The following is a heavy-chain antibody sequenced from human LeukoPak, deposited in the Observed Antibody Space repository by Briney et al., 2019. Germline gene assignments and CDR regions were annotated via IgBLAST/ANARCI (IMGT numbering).Heavy chain of an antibody. Sequence: HPGGSLRLSCVASGFTVSNKYMSWVRQAPGKGLEWVSVLYNAGSTYYADSVKGRFTISRDNAKNSLYLQMSNLRAEDTAVYYCAKDLTWLQLDYWGQGTLVTVSS. J-gene: IGHJ4*02. CDR3: AKDLTWLQLDY. V-gene: IGHV3-53*01. CDR1: GFTVSNKY. CDR2: LYNAGST. D-gene: IGHD5-24*01.